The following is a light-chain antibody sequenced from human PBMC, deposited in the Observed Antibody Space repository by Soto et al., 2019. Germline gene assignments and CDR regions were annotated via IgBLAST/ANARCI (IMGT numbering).Light chain of an antibody. Sequence: VLTQSPATLSLSPGDRATLSCRAGQNINNFIAWYQHKPGQAPRLLIYDASNRATGIPGRFGGSGSGTDFTLTITSLESEDFAVYYCQHRGRFGQGTKVDIK. CDR3: QHRGR. CDR1: QNINNF. J-gene: IGKJ1*01. CDR2: DAS. V-gene: IGKV3-11*01.